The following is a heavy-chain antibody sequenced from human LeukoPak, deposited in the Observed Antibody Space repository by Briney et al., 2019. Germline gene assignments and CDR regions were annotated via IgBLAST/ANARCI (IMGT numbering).Heavy chain of an antibody. Sequence: PSETLSLTCTVSGGSISSSSYYWGWIRQPPGKGLEWIGSIYYSGSTYYNPSLKSRVTISVDTSKNQFSLKLSSVTAADTAVYYCARDCGGDCSSDYWGQGTLVTVSS. V-gene: IGHV4-39*02. D-gene: IGHD2-21*02. CDR1: GGSISSSSYY. CDR3: ARDCGGDCSSDY. CDR2: IYYSGST. J-gene: IGHJ4*02.